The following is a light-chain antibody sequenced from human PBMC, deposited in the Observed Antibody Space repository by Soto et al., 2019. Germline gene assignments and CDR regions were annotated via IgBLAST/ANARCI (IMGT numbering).Light chain of an antibody. CDR2: KAS. CDR1: QNINTW. V-gene: IGKV1-5*03. Sequence: DIQMTQSPPTLSASVGDRVTITCRASQNINTWLAWYQQKPGKAPKLLIYKASSLERGVTSRFSGSGSGTEFTLTISSLQPDDFATYYCQQYHVYWTFGQGTKVEVK. CDR3: QQYHVYWT. J-gene: IGKJ1*01.